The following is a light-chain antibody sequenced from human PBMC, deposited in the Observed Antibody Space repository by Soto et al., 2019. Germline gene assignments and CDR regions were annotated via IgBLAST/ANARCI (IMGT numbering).Light chain of an antibody. CDR3: QQYGSSSWT. J-gene: IGKJ1*01. V-gene: IGKV3-20*01. Sequence: DIVMTQTPLSLPVTPGEPSSISCSSSQSVSSSYLAWYQQQPGQAPRLLIYGASSRATGIPDRFSGSGSGTDFTLTISRLEPEDFAVYYCQQYGSSSWTFGQGTKVDIK. CDR1: QSVSSSY. CDR2: GAS.